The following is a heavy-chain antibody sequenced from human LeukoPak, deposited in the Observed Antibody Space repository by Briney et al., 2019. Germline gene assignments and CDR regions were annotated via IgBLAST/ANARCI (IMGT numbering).Heavy chain of an antibody. V-gene: IGHV4-59*12. CDR3: ARVHDTSSYFYPFDY. J-gene: IGHJ4*01. CDR2: IYYSGST. CDR1: GGSISSYY. Sequence: SETLSLTCTVSGGSISSYYWSWIRQPPGKGLEWIGYIYYSGSTNYNPSLKSRVTISVDRSKNQFSLKLSSVTAADTAVYYCARVHDTSSYFYPFDYWGHGTLVTVSS. D-gene: IGHD3-22*01.